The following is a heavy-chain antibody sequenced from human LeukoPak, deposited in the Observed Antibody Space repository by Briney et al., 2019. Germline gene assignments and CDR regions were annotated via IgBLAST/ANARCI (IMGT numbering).Heavy chain of an antibody. V-gene: IGHV4-34*01. D-gene: IGHD3-10*01. CDR1: GGSFSGYY. CDR2: INHSGSP. J-gene: IGHJ4*02. Sequence: SETLSLTCAVYGGSFSGYYWSWIRQPPGKGLEWIGEINHSGSPNYNPSLKSRVTISVDTSKNQFSLKLSSVTAADTAVYYCARDARVQKWFGEVIMTTTYYFDDWGQGTLVTVSS. CDR3: ARDARVQKWFGEVIMTTTYYFDD.